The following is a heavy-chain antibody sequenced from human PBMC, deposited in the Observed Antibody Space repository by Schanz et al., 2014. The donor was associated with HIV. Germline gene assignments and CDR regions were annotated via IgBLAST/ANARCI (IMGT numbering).Heavy chain of an antibody. CDR2: INPSGVSI. CDR3: ARRVPLYYHAMDV. J-gene: IGHJ6*02. V-gene: IGHV1-46*01. CDR1: GYTFTRDY. Sequence: QVQLVQSGAEVKKPGASVKVSCKASGYTFTRDYIHWVRQAPGQGLEWMAIINPSGVSINTAQKFHGRLTMTRDTSTNTVYMELSSLRSEDTAVYYCARRVPLYYHAMDVWGQGTTVTVSS.